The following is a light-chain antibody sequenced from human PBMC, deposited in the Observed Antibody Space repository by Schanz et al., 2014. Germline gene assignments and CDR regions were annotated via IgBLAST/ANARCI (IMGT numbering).Light chain of an antibody. Sequence: QSALTQPASVSGSPGQSITISCTGTSSDVGGYNYVSWYQQHPGKAPKLMIYDVNNRPSGVSNRFSGSKSGNTASLTISGLQAEDEADYFCCSYAGRTTFYVFGTGTKLTVL. CDR2: DVN. CDR1: SSDVGGYNY. J-gene: IGLJ1*01. V-gene: IGLV2-14*01. CDR3: CSYAGRTTFYV.